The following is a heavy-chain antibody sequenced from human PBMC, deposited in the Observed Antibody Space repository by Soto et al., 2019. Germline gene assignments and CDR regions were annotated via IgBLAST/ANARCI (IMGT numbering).Heavy chain of an antibody. Sequence: ASVKVSCKASGYTFTSYGISWVRQAPGQGLEWMGWISAYNGNTNYAQKLQGRVTMTTDTSTSTAYMELRSLRSDDTAVYYCARGISPRQPPSSYYYMDVWGKGTTVTVSS. D-gene: IGHD3-3*02. J-gene: IGHJ6*03. CDR3: ARGISPRQPPSSYYYMDV. CDR1: GYTFTSYG. V-gene: IGHV1-18*01. CDR2: ISAYNGNT.